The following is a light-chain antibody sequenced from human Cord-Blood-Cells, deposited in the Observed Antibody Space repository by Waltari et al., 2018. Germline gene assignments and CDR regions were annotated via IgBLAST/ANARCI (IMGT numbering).Light chain of an antibody. J-gene: IGKJ2*01. V-gene: IGKV1-39*01. CDR1: QSISSY. Sequence: IQMTQSPSSLSASVGDRVAITCRASQSISSYLNWYQQKPGKAPKLLIYASSSLQSGVPSRFSGSGSGTDFTLTISSLQPEYFATYYCQQIYSTPPYTFGQGTKLEIK. CDR3: QQIYSTPPYT. CDR2: ASS.